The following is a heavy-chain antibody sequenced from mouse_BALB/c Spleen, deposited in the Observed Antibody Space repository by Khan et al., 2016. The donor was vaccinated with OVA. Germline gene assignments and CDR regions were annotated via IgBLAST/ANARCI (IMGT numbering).Heavy chain of an antibody. J-gene: IGHJ2*01. CDR3: ALIYHYGSGFDY. V-gene: IGHV1S135*01. CDR1: GYSFTDYN. D-gene: IGHD1-1*01. Sequence: VQLQQSGAELVKPGASVMVSCKASGYSFTDYNIHWVKQSPGKSLEWIGYIDPYNGGTNYNQKFKGKATLTVDKSSSTAFMHLNSLTSEGSAVXYCALIYHYGSGFDYWGQGTLLTVSS. CDR2: IDPYNGGT.